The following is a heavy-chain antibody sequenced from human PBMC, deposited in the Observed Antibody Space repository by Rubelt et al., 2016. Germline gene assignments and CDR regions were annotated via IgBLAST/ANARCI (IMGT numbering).Heavy chain of an antibody. CDR2: IYYNGNT. Sequence: QLQLQESGPGLVKPSETLSLTCTVSGGFINSHYWSWIRQPPGKGLEWIGYIYYNGNTKYNPSLKSRVTISTDTSKTQFSLKLGAVTAADTAVYYCARDTSSYYDSSGSFDIWGQGTMVTVSS. D-gene: IGHD3-22*01. CDR1: GGFINSHY. V-gene: IGHV4-59*11. CDR3: ARDTSSYYDSSGSFDI. J-gene: IGHJ3*02.